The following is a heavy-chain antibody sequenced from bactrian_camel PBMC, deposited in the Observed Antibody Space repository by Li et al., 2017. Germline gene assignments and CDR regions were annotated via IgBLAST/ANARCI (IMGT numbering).Heavy chain of an antibody. D-gene: IGHD5*01. CDR1: GDKRDMEC. Sequence: HVQLVESGGGSVQAGGSLRLSCAASGDKRDMECLTWFRQVAGKQREAVAAIDSDGNTHYAAAVLGRFTISKDNAMNTLYLQMDSLKPEDSAMYYCARSRFVFRGCDLSTSGYYYGGQGTQVTVS. CDR2: IDSDGNT. V-gene: IGHV3S53*01. CDR3: ARSRFVFRGCDLSTSGYYY. J-gene: IGHJ4*01.